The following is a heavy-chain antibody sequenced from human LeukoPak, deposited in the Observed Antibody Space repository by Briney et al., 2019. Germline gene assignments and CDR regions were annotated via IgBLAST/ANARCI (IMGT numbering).Heavy chain of an antibody. J-gene: IGHJ4*02. V-gene: IGHV1-2*02. Sequence: GASVKVSCKASGYTFTGYYMRWVRQAPGQGLEWMGWINPNSGGTNYAQKFQGRVTMTRDTSISTAYMELSRLRSDDTAVYYCARDRSWAIFGVVIMYYFDYWGQGTLVTVSS. CDR1: GYTFTGYY. CDR3: ARDRSWAIFGVVIMYYFDY. D-gene: IGHD3-3*01. CDR2: INPNSGGT.